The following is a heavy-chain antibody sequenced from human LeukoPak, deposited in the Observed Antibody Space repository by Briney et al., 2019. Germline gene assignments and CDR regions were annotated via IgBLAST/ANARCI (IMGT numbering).Heavy chain of an antibody. D-gene: IGHD6-19*01. J-gene: IGHJ3*02. CDR2: IYYSGST. V-gene: IGHV4-59*08. CDR1: GGSISSYH. Sequence: PSETLSLTCTVSGGSISSYHWSWIRQPPGKGLEWIGYIYYSGSTNYNPSLKSRVTISVDTSKNQFSLKLSSVTATDTAVYYCARNGRIGQWLDQKRGAFDIWGQGTMVTVSS. CDR3: ARNGRIGQWLDQKRGAFDI.